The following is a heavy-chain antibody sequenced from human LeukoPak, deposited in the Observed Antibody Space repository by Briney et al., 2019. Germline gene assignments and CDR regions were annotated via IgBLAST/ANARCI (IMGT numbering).Heavy chain of an antibody. CDR3: AKVLGVLRDYYYGRDV. D-gene: IGHD2/OR15-2a*01. Sequence: PGGSLRLSCAACGFTFSSYGMLWVRQAPGKGLEWVAVISYDGSNKYYADSVKGRFTISRDNFKNTLYLQMNSLRAGDAAVYYCAKVLGVLRDYYYGRDVWGQGTTVTVSS. CDR2: ISYDGSNK. J-gene: IGHJ6*02. CDR1: GFTFSSYG. V-gene: IGHV3-30*18.